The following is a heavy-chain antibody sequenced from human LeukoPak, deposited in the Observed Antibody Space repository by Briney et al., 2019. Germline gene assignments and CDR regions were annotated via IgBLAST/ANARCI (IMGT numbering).Heavy chain of an antibody. CDR2: IIPIFGTA. CDR3: ARDRIAARSRTRSHMHAFDI. Sequence: ASVKVSCKASGGTFSSYAISWVRQAPGQGLEWMGGIIPIFGTANYAQRFQGRVTITTDESTSTAYMELSSLRSEDTAVYYCARDRIAARSRTRSHMHAFDIWGQGTMVTVSS. CDR1: GGTFSSYA. D-gene: IGHD6-6*01. J-gene: IGHJ3*02. V-gene: IGHV1-69*05.